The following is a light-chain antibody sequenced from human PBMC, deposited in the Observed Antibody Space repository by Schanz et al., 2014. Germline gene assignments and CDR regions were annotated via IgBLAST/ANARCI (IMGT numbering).Light chain of an antibody. J-gene: IGLJ3*02. CDR1: RSNIGSNS. V-gene: IGLV1-44*01. CDR3: AAWDDSVNGRL. Sequence: QSVLAQPPSASETPGQRVSISCSGGRSNIGSNSVNWYQQLPGTAPKLVIYSNNRRPSGVPDRFSGSKSGTSASLAISGLQCEDEADYYCAAWDDSVNGRLFGGGTKLTV. CDR2: SNN.